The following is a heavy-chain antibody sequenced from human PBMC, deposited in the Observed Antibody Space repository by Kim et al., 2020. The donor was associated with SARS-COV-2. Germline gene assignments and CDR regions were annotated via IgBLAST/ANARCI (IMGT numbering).Heavy chain of an antibody. CDR3: AQHRDLADGYNYGNLAY. Sequence: GGSLRISCAASGFTFSSYTMSWVRQAPGKGLIWVSAVSGSGGRTYFADSVKGRFTISRDNSKNTLYLQMNSLRAEDTAVYYCAQHRDLADGYNYGNLAYWGRGTLVTVSS. J-gene: IGHJ4*02. D-gene: IGHD5-18*01. V-gene: IGHV3-23*01. CDR2: VSGSGGRT. CDR1: GFTFSSYT.